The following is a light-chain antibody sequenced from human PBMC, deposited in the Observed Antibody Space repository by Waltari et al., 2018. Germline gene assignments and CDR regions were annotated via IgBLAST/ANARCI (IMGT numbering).Light chain of an antibody. J-gene: IGKJ4*01. V-gene: IGKV1-5*03. CDR1: NTIRDW. Sequence: DIKMTQSPSTLSEPVGDRVTSTCRASNTIRDWLAWYQKKPWKAPKPLVYKASNLVSGFPSRFIGSGSVTEFILSIISLQPDDFASYCFHQYNAYPLTFGGGTKVEI. CDR3: HQYNAYPLT. CDR2: KAS.